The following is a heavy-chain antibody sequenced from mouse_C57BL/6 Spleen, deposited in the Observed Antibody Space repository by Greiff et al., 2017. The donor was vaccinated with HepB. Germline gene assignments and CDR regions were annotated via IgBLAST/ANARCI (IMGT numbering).Heavy chain of an antibody. J-gene: IGHJ4*01. CDR3: ARRRDAMDY. V-gene: IGHV1-69*01. CDR2: IDPSDSYT. CDR1: GYTFTSYW. Sequence: QVQLQQSGAELVMPGASVKLSCKASGYTFTSYWMHWVKQRPGQGLEWIGEIDPSDSYTNYNQKFKGKSTLTVDKSSSTAYMQLSSLTSEDSAVYYCARRRDAMDYWGQGTSVTVSS.